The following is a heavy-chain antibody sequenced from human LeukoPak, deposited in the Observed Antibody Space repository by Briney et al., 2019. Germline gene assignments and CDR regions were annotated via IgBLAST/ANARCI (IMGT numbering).Heavy chain of an antibody. CDR2: IHYSGST. D-gene: IGHD1-26*01. CDR3: ARDMGYGANWFDP. V-gene: IGHV4-61*01. Sequence: SETLSLTCTVSGGSVSSGSYYGSWIRQPPGKGLEWIGYIHYSGSTNYNPSLKSRVTISVDTSKNQFSLKLSSVTAADAAVYYCARDMGYGANWFDPWGQGTLVTVSS. J-gene: IGHJ5*02. CDR1: GGSVSSGSYY.